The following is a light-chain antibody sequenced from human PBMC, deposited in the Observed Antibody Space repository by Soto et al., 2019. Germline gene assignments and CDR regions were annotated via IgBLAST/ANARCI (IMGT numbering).Light chain of an antibody. CDR1: ISDVGGYNY. J-gene: IGLJ1*01. V-gene: IGLV2-11*01. Sequence: LTQPRSVSGSPGQSDTISCTGTISDVGGYNYVSWYLQHPGKAPKVMIYDVIKRPSGVPDRFSGSKSGNTASLTISGLQSEDEADYYCCSFAGNYIYVFGTGTTVTV. CDR2: DVI. CDR3: CSFAGNYIYV.